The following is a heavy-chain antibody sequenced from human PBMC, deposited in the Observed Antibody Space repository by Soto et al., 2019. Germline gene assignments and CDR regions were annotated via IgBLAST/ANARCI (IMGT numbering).Heavy chain of an antibody. CDR1: GFSFSNYG. Sequence: GGSLRLSCAASGFSFSNYGMSWVRQAPGKGLEWVSVISGRDGSTYYADSVKGRFTVSTDNSKSTVYLQMNSLRAEDTAVYYCARGVCSYVNCFLPDWFDPWGQGMLVTVSS. D-gene: IGHD2-15*01. CDR2: ISGRDGST. J-gene: IGHJ5*02. V-gene: IGHV3-23*01. CDR3: ARGVCSYVNCFLPDWFDP.